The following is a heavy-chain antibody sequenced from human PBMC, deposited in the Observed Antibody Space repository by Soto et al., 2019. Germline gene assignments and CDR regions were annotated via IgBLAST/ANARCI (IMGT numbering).Heavy chain of an antibody. V-gene: IGHV4-34*01. CDR3: ASFYIWNYREGGDSFEI. D-gene: IGHD1-7*01. Sequence: PSETLSLTCAVYGGSFSDYYWSWIRQPPGKGLEWIGEINHSGNTNYNPSLKSRVTISVDTSKNQFSLKLSSVTAADTAVYYCASFYIWNYREGGDSFEIWCQGTMVTVSS. CDR2: INHSGNT. J-gene: IGHJ3*02. CDR1: GGSFSDYY.